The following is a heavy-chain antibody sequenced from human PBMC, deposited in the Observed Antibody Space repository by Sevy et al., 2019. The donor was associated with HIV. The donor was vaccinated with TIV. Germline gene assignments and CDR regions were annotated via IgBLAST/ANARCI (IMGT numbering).Heavy chain of an antibody. CDR1: GFTFSSYW. CDR3: ARALAAAVSY. J-gene: IGHJ4*02. D-gene: IGHD6-25*01. Sequence: GGSLRLSCAASGFTFSSYWMNWVRQAPGKGLGWVANIKQDGSEKYYVDSVKGRFTISRDNAKNSMHLQMNSLRAEDTAVYYCARALAAAVSYWGQGTLVTVSS. V-gene: IGHV3-7*01. CDR2: IKQDGSEK.